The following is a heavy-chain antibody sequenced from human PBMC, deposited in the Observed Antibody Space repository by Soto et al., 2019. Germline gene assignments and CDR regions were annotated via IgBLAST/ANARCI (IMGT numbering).Heavy chain of an antibody. V-gene: IGHV1-69*06. Sequence: SVRVSCKASGGTFSSYAISWVRQAPGRGLEWMGGIIPIFGTANYAQKFQGRVTITADKSTSTAYMELSSLRSEDTAVYYCASGLRIAAAGKDYYYGMDVWGQGTTVTV. J-gene: IGHJ6*02. CDR3: ASGLRIAAAGKDYYYGMDV. CDR2: IIPIFGTA. CDR1: GGTFSSYA. D-gene: IGHD6-13*01.